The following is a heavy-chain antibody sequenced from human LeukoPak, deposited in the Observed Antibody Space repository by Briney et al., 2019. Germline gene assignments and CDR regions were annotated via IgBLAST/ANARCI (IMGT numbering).Heavy chain of an antibody. Sequence: GGSLRLSCAASGFTVSSNYMSWVRQAPGKGLEWVSVIYSGGSTYYADSVKGRFTISRDNSKNTLYLQMNSLRAEDTAVYYCARDSSSSWYAAGAFDIWGQGTMVTVSS. CDR3: ARDSSSSWYAAGAFDI. V-gene: IGHV3-66*01. CDR2: IYSGGST. CDR1: GFTVSSNY. J-gene: IGHJ3*02. D-gene: IGHD6-13*01.